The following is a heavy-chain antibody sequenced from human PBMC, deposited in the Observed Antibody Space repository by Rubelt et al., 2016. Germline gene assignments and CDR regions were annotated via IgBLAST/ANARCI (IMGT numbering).Heavy chain of an antibody. CDR2: INHSGST. CDR3: ARGLEGGLGDY. J-gene: IGHJ4*02. V-gene: IGHV4-34*01. D-gene: IGHD1-26*01. CDR1: GGSFSGYY. Sequence: QVQLQQWGAGLLKPSETLSLTCAVYGGSFSGYYWSWIRQPPGKGLEWIGEINHSGSTNYNPSLKSRGTISVDTSKNQFSLKLSSVTAADTAVYYCARGLEGGLGDYWGQGTLVTVSS.